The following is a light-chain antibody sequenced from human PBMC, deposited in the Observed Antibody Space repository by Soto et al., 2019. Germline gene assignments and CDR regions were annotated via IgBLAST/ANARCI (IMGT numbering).Light chain of an antibody. Sequence: IQMTQSPSSLSASVGDRVTITCRASQGISSYLAWYQQKPEKAPKLLIYAASTLQSGVPSRFSGSGSGTDFTLTISCLQSEDFATYYCQQYYSYPQVTFGPGTKVDIK. CDR3: QQYYSYPQVT. CDR2: AAS. V-gene: IGKV1-8*01. CDR1: QGISSY. J-gene: IGKJ3*01.